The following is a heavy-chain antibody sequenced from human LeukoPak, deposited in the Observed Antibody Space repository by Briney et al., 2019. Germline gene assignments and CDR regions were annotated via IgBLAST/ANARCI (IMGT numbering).Heavy chain of an antibody. J-gene: IGHJ4*02. CDR2: IYYSGST. CDR1: GGSISSGGYY. Sequence: SSETLSLTCTVSGGSISSGGYYWSWIRQHPGKGLEWIGYIYYSGSTYYNPSLKSRVTISADTSKNQFSLRLSSVTAADTAVYYCARVRGYCSSTTCYYDYWGQGTLVTVSS. V-gene: IGHV4-31*03. CDR3: ARVRGYCSSTTCYYDY. D-gene: IGHD2-2*01.